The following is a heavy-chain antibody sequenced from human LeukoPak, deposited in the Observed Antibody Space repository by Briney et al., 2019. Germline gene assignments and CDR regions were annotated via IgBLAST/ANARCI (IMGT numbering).Heavy chain of an antibody. J-gene: IGHJ4*02. D-gene: IGHD4-17*01. CDR2: ISYDGSNK. CDR1: GFTFSSYA. Sequence: PGGSLRLSCAASGFTFSSYAMHWVRQAPGKGLEWVAVISYDGSNKYYADSVKGRFTISRDNSKNTLYLQMNSLRAEDTAVYYCASLGVTVTTPDYWGQGTLVTVSS. V-gene: IGHV3-30-3*01. CDR3: ASLGVTVTTPDY.